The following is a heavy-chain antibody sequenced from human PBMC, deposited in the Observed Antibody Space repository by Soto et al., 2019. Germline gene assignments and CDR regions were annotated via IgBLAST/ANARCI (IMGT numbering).Heavy chain of an antibody. J-gene: IGHJ1*01. Sequence: QVQLVQSGAEVKKPGSSVKVSCKASGGTFSSYAISWVRQAPGQGLEWMGGIIPIFGTANYAQKFQGRVTIPADESTSTAYMGLSSLRSEDTAVYYCARDSLHYYDRSGYYGTYFQHWGQGTLVTVSS. CDR3: ARDSLHYYDRSGYYGTYFQH. CDR2: IIPIFGTA. V-gene: IGHV1-69*12. CDR1: GGTFSSYA. D-gene: IGHD3-22*01.